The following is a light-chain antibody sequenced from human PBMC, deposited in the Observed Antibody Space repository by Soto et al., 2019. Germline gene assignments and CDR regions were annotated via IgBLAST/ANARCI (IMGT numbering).Light chain of an antibody. CDR1: QSVSSSY. CDR3: QQYGSSPSVT. CDR2: GAS. J-gene: IGKJ5*01. Sequence: EIVLTQSPGTLSLSPGERTTLSCRASQSVSSSYLAWYQQKPGQAPRLLNYGASSRATGIPDRFSGSGSGTDFTLTISRLEPEDFAVYYCQQYGSSPSVTFGQGTRLEIK. V-gene: IGKV3-20*01.